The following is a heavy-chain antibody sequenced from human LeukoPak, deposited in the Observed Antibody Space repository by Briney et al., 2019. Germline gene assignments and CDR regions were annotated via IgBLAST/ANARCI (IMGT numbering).Heavy chain of an antibody. CDR2: IYYSGST. V-gene: IGHV4-39*01. Sequence: LETLSLTCTVSGDSISSSSYYWGWIRQPPGKGLEWIGSIYYSGSTYYNPSLKSRVTISVDTSKNQFSLKLSSVTAADTAVYYCARLFTPSYYYDSATQDYWGQGTLVTVSS. CDR1: GDSISSSSYY. D-gene: IGHD3-22*01. CDR3: ARLFTPSYYYDSATQDY. J-gene: IGHJ4*02.